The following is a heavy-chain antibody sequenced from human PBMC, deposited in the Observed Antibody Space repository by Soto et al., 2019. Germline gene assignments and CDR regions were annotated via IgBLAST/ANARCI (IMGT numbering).Heavy chain of an antibody. V-gene: IGHV4-39*02. CDR1: DDSINSDKYY. Sequence: QLQLQESGPGLVKPSETLSLTCSVSDDSINSDKYYWGWIRQPPGKGLEWIGSIYYRGNAYYNPSLQTRVTLSLDQSRSHFSLKLNSVTAADSAVYFWARLEGLAPISYYFDFWGPGALVTVSS. CDR2: IYYRGNA. CDR3: ARLEGLAPISYYFDF. D-gene: IGHD3-9*01. J-gene: IGHJ4*02.